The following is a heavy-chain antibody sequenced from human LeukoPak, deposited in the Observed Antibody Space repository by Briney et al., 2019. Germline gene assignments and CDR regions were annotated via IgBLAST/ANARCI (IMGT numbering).Heavy chain of an antibody. CDR2: IYYSGST. Sequence: SETLSLTCTVSGGSISSYYWSWIRRPPGKGLEWIGYIYYSGSTNYNPSLKSRVTISVDTSKNQFSLKLSSVTAADTAVYYCARSSGWEEYYFDYWGQGTLVTVSS. D-gene: IGHD6-19*01. CDR1: GGSISSYY. V-gene: IGHV4-59*01. J-gene: IGHJ4*02. CDR3: ARSSGWEEYYFDY.